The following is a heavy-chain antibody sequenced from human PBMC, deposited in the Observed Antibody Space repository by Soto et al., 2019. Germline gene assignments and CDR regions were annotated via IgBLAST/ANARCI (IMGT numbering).Heavy chain of an antibody. D-gene: IGHD1-26*01. J-gene: IGHJ5*02. Sequence: QVQLVQSGGEVKKPGASVKVSCKASGYTFTSYGISWVRQAPGQGLEWMGRISAYNGNTNYAQKLQGRVTMTTDPSTSTAYRELRSLRSDDTAVYYCARVVGALGHWFDPWGQGTLVTVSS. CDR1: GYTFTSYG. V-gene: IGHV1-18*01. CDR2: ISAYNGNT. CDR3: ARVVGALGHWFDP.